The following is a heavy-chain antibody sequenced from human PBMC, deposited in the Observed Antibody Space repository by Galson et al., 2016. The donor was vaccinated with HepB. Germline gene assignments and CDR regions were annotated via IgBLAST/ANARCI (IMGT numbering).Heavy chain of an antibody. CDR1: GGSISSSSYY. CDR3: AIRFRYTYGPPYGMDV. J-gene: IGHJ6*02. V-gene: IGHV4-39*01. CDR2: IYYSGST. D-gene: IGHD5-18*01. Sequence: SETLSLTCTVSGGSISSSSYYWGWIRQPPGKGLEWIGSIYYSGSTYYNPCLQSRVTISVDTSKNQFSLKMSSVTAADTAVYYCAIRFRYTYGPPYGMDVWGQGTTVTVSS.